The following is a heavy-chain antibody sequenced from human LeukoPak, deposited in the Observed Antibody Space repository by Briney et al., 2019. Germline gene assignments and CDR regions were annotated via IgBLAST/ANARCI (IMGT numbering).Heavy chain of an antibody. CDR1: GGSFSGYY. V-gene: IGHV4-34*01. D-gene: IGHD2-15*01. CDR2: INHSGST. Sequence: SETLSLTCAVYGGSFSGYYWSWIRHPPGKGLEWIGEINHSGSTNYNPSLKSRVTISVDTSKNQFSLKLSSVTAADTAVYYCARVEGGSGGSRYYFDYWGQGTLVTVSS. CDR3: ARVEGGSGGSRYYFDY. J-gene: IGHJ4*02.